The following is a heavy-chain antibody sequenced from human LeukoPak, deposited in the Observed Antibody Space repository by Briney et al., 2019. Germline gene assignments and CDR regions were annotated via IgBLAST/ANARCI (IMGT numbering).Heavy chain of an antibody. D-gene: IGHD1-26*01. CDR2: MNPNSGNT. V-gene: IGHV1-8*02. CDR3: ARGMIVGASNFDY. CDR1: GYTFTSYG. J-gene: IGHJ4*02. Sequence: GASVKVSCKASGYTFTSYGINWVRQATGQGLEWMGWMNPNSGNTDYAQKFQGRVTMTRDTSISTAYMELSRLRSDDTAVYYCARGMIVGASNFDYWGQGTLVSVSS.